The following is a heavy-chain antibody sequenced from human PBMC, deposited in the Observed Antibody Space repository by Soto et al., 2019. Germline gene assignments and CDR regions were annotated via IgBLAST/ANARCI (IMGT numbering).Heavy chain of an antibody. CDR3: AIAWGTHRDY. V-gene: IGHV1-8*01. J-gene: IGHJ4*02. Sequence: QVQLVQSGAEVKKPGASVKVSCKASGYTFTSYDINWVRQATGQGLEWMGWMNRNSGNTGYAQKFQGRVTMTMNTSISTTDMELSSLRSEDTAVYYCAIAWGTHRDYWGQGTLVTVSS. CDR2: MNRNSGNT. CDR1: GYTFTSYD. D-gene: IGHD3-16*01.